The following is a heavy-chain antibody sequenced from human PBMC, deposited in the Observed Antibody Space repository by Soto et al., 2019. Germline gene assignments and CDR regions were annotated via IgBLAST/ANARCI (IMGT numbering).Heavy chain of an antibody. V-gene: IGHV1-18*01. D-gene: IGHD6-19*01. CDR2: ISAYNGNT. CDR1: GGTFSSYT. Sequence: ASVKVSCKASGGTFSSYTISWVRQAPGQRLEWMGWISAYNGNTNYAQKLQGRVTMTTDTSTSTAYMELRSLRSDDTAVYYCARLFGSSGWYNWFDPWGQGTLVTVSS. J-gene: IGHJ5*02. CDR3: ARLFGSSGWYNWFDP.